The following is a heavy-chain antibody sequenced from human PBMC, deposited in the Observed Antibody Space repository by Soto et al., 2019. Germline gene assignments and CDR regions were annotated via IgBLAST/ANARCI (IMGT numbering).Heavy chain of an antibody. D-gene: IGHD4-17*01. V-gene: IGHV1-69*13. J-gene: IGHJ4*02. CDR2: IIPIFGTA. Sequence: SVKVSCKAPGGTFSSYAISWVRQAPGQGLEWMGGIIPIFGTANYAQKFQGRVTITADESTSTAYMELSSLRSEDTAVYYCAREGADYGDLSYWGQGTLVTVS. CDR1: GGTFSSYA. CDR3: AREGADYGDLSY.